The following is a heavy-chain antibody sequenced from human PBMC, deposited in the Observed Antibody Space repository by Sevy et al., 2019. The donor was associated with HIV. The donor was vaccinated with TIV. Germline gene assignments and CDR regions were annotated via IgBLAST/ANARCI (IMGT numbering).Heavy chain of an antibody. J-gene: IGHJ4*02. D-gene: IGHD3-22*01. Sequence: GGSLRLSCTTSGFTFSRFPMHWVRQAPGKGLEWVAIMSYDGNKNFYADSVKGRFTISRDNSKNTLYLRMSSLRTEDTAVYYGARGKIMVINEGGGGGIDYWGQGTLVTVSS. CDR3: ARGKIMVINEGGGGGIDY. CDR1: GFTFSRFP. V-gene: IGHV3-30-3*01. CDR2: MSYDGNKN.